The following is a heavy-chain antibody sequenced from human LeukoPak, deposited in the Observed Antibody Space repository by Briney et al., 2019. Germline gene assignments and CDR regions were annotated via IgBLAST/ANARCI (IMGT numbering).Heavy chain of an antibody. CDR3: AKGGAGGSYAFDY. CDR1: GFTFDDYA. CDR2: ISWNSGSI. D-gene: IGHD1-26*01. V-gene: IGHV3-9*03. J-gene: IGHJ4*02. Sequence: QPGRSLRLSCAASGFTFDDYAMHWVRQAPGKGLEWVSGISWNSGSIGYADSVKGRFTISRDNAKNSLYLQMNSLRAEDMALYYCAKGGAGGSYAFDYWGQGTLVTVSS.